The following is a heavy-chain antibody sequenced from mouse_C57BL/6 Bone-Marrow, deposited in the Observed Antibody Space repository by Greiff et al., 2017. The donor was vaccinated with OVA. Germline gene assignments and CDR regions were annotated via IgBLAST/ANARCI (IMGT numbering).Heavy chain of an antibody. D-gene: IGHD2-1*01. CDR2: INPGSGGT. CDR1: GYAFTNYL. Sequence: VQLQQSGAELVRPGTSVKVSCKASGYAFTNYLIEWVKQRPGQGLEWIGVINPGSGGTNYNEKFKGKATLTADKSSSTAYMQLSSLTSEDSAVYFCAILYYGNLYAMDYWGQGTSVTVSS. J-gene: IGHJ4*01. CDR3: AILYYGNLYAMDY. V-gene: IGHV1-54*01.